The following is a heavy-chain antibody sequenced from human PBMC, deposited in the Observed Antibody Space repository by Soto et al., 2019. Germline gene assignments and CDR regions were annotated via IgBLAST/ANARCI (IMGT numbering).Heavy chain of an antibody. CDR3: AREAWSAYYDFWSGYSRAFDT. D-gene: IGHD3-3*01. CDR1: GYTVTSYD. CDR2: MNPNSGNT. J-gene: IGHJ3*02. Sequence: ASVKVSCKASGYTVTSYDINWVRQATGQGLEWMGWMNPNSGNTGYAQKFQGRVTMTRNTSISTAYMELSSLRSEDTAVYYCAREAWSAYYDFWSGYSRAFDTWGQGTMLTVSS. V-gene: IGHV1-8*01.